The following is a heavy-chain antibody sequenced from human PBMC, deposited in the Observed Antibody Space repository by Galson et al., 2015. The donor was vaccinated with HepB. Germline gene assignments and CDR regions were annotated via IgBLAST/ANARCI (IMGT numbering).Heavy chain of an antibody. CDR1: GYTFTTSY. CDR3: AREGPDAYDI. Sequence: VKVSCKASGYTFTTSYMHWVRQAPGQGLEWMGVIGPSSGSTAYAQTIQGRVTMTRDTSTSTVYMELSSLSSEDTAVYYCAREGPDAYDIWGQGTMVTVSS. J-gene: IGHJ3*02. CDR2: IGPSSGST. V-gene: IGHV1-46*01.